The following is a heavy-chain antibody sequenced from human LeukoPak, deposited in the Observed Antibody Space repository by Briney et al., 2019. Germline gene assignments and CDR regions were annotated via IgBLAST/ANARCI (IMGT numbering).Heavy chain of an antibody. CDR1: GFSLSTSGVG. J-gene: IGHJ4*02. CDR3: AHRQEYSSSWYADFDY. Sequence: SGPTLVNPAQTLTLTCTLSGFSLSTSGVGVGWIRQPPGKALEWLALIYWNDDKRYSPSLKSRLTITKDTSKNQVVLTMTNMDPVDTATYYCAHRQEYSSSWYADFDYWGQGTLVTVSS. D-gene: IGHD6-13*01. V-gene: IGHV2-5*01. CDR2: IYWNDDK.